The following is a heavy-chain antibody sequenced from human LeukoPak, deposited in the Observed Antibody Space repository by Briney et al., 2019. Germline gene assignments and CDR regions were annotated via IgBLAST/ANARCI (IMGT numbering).Heavy chain of an antibody. D-gene: IGHD4-17*01. CDR2: INTNTGNP. Sequence: GASVKVSCKTSGYTFTGYYMHWVRQAPGHGLEWMGWINTNTGNPTYAQGFTGRFVFSLDTSVSTAYLQISSLKAEDTAVYYCARRPYGDYFDYWGQGTLVTVSS. V-gene: IGHV7-4-1*02. J-gene: IGHJ4*02. CDR3: ARRPYGDYFDY. CDR1: GYTFTGYY.